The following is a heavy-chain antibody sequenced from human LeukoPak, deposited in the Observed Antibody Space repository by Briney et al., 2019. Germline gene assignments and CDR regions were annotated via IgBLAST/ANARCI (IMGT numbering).Heavy chain of an antibody. J-gene: IGHJ4*02. CDR1: GFTFSSYA. V-gene: IGHV3-23*01. D-gene: IGHD3-22*01. Sequence: GGSLRLSCAASGFTFSSYAMSWVRQAPGKGLEWVSAISGSGGSTYYADSVKGRFTISRDNSKNTLYLQMNSLRAEDTAVYYCAKVKRITMIVVVISSSGYLDYWGQGTLVTVSS. CDR3: AKVKRITMIVVVISSSGYLDY. CDR2: ISGSGGST.